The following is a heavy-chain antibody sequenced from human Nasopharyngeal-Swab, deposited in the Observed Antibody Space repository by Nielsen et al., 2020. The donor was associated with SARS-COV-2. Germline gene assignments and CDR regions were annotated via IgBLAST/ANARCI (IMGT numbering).Heavy chain of an antibody. CDR2: ISTYNGNT. D-gene: IGHD2-8*02. Sequence: DSVKVSCKTSGYTFTSSGINWVRQAPGQGLEWMGWISTYNGNTHYEQKFRGRVSMTTDTSTNTAYMELRSLTSDDTAVYFCARNPTARTVSHYFDYWGQGALVTVSS. CDR1: GYTFTSSG. V-gene: IGHV1-18*04. CDR3: ARNPTARTVSHYFDY. J-gene: IGHJ4*02.